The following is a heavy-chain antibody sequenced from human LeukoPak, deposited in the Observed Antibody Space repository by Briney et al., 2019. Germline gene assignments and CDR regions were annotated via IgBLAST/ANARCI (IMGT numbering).Heavy chain of an antibody. J-gene: IGHJ6*03. CDR3: AKDGDSSSWYYYYYYMDV. V-gene: IGHV3-43D*03. CDR2: ISWDGGST. D-gene: IGHD6-13*01. CDR1: GFTFDDYA. Sequence: QTGGSLRLSCAASGFTFDDYAMHWVRHAPGKGLEWVSLISWDGGSTYYADSVKGRFTISRDNSKNTLYLQMNSLRAVDTAVYYCAKDGDSSSWYYYYYYMDVWGKGTTVTVSS.